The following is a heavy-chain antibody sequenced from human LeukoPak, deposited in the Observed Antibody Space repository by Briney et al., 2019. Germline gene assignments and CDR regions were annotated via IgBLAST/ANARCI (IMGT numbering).Heavy chain of an antibody. Sequence: PGGSLRLPCAASGFTFNSYTMNWVRQAPGKGLEWVSVISGSGGSTYYADSVKGRFTISRDNSKNTLYLQMNSLRAEDTAVYYCAKGWRSSISPLDYWGQGTLVTVSS. CDR1: GFTFNSYT. J-gene: IGHJ4*02. D-gene: IGHD2-2*01. CDR3: AKGWRSSISPLDY. CDR2: ISGSGGST. V-gene: IGHV3-23*01.